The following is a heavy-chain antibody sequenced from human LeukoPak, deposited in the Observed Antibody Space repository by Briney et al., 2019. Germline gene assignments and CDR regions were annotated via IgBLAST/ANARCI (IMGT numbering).Heavy chain of an antibody. D-gene: IGHD6-13*01. CDR2: INPSGGST. CDR3: ARGSLMAAAGTYYYYYYMDV. CDR1: GYTFTSYY. Sequence: GASVKVSCKASGYTFTSYYMHWVRQAPGQGLEWMGIINPSGGSTSYAQKFQGRVTMTRDMSTSTVYMELSSLRCEDTAVYYCARGSLMAAAGTYYYYYYMDVWGKGTTVTVSS. J-gene: IGHJ6*03. V-gene: IGHV1-46*01.